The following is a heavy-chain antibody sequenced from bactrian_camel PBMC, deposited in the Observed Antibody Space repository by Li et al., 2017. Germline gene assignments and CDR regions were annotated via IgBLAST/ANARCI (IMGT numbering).Heavy chain of an antibody. CDR2: FVTDSKNT. CDR1: GHTGSMYC. CDR3: AAGKHWSQYGENWLPRPTDFDI. V-gene: IGHV3-2*01. D-gene: IGHD6*01. Sequence: QVQLVESGGGSVQAGVSLRLSCGFSSGHTGSMYCMAWFRQAPGKEREGVALFVTDSKNTYYVDSVLGRFTISQDNANRRVYLQMNSLKPEDTGMYYCAAGKHWSQYGENWLPRPTDFDIWGQGTQVTVS. J-gene: IGHJ4*01.